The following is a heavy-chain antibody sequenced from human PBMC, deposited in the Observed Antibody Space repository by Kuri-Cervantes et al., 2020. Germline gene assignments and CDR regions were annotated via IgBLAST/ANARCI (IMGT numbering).Heavy chain of an antibody. D-gene: IGHD5-24*01. CDR3: ARAQYNWFDP. CDR2: IYHSGST. J-gene: IGHJ5*02. V-gene: IGHV4-30-2*01. Sequence: SETLSLTCAVSGGSISSGGYSWSWIRQPPGKGLEWIGYIYHSGSTYYNPSLKSRVTISVDKSKNQFSLKLSSVTAADTAVYYCARAQYNWFDPWGQGTLVTVSS. CDR1: GGSISSGGYS.